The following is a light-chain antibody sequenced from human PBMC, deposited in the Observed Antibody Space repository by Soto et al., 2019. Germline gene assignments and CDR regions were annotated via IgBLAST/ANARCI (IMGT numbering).Light chain of an antibody. V-gene: IGKV3-20*01. Sequence: EIVLTQSPGTLSLSPGERATLSCRASQSVSSSYLAWYQQKPGQAPRLLIYGTSSRATAIPDRFSGSGSGTDFTLTISRLEPEDCAVYYCQQYGSSSWTFGQRTKVDIK. CDR1: QSVSSSY. CDR2: GTS. J-gene: IGKJ1*01. CDR3: QQYGSSSWT.